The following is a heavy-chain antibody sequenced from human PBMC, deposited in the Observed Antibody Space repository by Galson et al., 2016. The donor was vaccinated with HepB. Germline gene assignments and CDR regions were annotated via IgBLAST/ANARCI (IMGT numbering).Heavy chain of an antibody. J-gene: IGHJ4*01. V-gene: IGHV3-23*01. CDR3: AKTGTSISRFDY. D-gene: IGHD3-3*01. Sequence: SLRLSCAASGFTFYSSAMSWVRQAPGKGLEWVSAISASGGVTYYADSVKGRFTISRDNSKNTLYLQMNSLRAEDTAVYYWAKTGTSISRFDYWGHGTLVTVSS. CDR1: GFTFYSSA. CDR2: ISASGGVT.